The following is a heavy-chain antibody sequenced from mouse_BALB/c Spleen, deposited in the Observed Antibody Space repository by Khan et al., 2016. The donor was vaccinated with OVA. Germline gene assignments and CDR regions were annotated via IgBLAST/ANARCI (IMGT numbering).Heavy chain of an antibody. CDR1: GYTFTSYT. D-gene: IGHD2-14*01. J-gene: IGHJ3*01. V-gene: IGHV1-4*01. CDR3: VRDGAYHWNDGWCAY. Sequence: QVQLQQSGAELARPGASVKMSCKASGYTFTSYTIHWIKKRPGQGLEWIGYINPSSGYTNYNQKFKDKATLTTDKSSTTAYLQLSSLTSDDSAVYTCVRDGAYHWNDGWCAYWGQGTLVTVSA. CDR2: INPSSGYT.